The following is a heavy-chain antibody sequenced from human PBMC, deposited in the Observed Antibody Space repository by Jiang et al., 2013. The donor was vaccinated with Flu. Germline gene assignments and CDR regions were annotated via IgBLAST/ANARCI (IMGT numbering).Heavy chain of an antibody. D-gene: IGHD4-17*01. CDR2: ISYDGSNK. V-gene: IGHV3-30*04. J-gene: IGHJ3*02. Sequence: TFSSYAMHWVRQAPGKGLEWVAVISYDGSNKYYADSVKGRFTISRDNSKNTLYLQMNSLRAEDTAVYYCARDLPVTTYTHAFDIWGQGTMVTVSS. CDR1: TFSSYA. CDR3: ARDLPVTTYTHAFDI.